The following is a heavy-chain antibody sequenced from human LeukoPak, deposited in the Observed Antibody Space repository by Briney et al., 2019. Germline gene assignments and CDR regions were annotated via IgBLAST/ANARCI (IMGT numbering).Heavy chain of an antibody. J-gene: IGHJ4*02. D-gene: IGHD5-12*01. CDR2: IIPLLTLA. CDR1: GGTFSTYA. CDR3: ATDLDSGSGNFDY. V-gene: IGHV1-69*04. Sequence: ASLKVSCKASGGTFSTYAISWVRQAPGQGLEWMGRIIPLLTLAYYAQKFKDRVTITADKSTGTAYMELTSLRSEDTAVYYCATDLDSGSGNFDYWGQGTLVTVSS.